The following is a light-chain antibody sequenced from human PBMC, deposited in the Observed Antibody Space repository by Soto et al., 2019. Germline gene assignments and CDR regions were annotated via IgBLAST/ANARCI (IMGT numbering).Light chain of an antibody. CDR3: QTWGTGNVV. J-gene: IGLJ2*01. V-gene: IGLV4-69*01. Sequence: QLVLTQSPSASASLGASVKFTCTLSSGHSSYTIAWHQQLPEKGPRYLMKLNSDGSHSKGDGIPDRFSGSSSGAERYLTISSLQSEDEADYYCQTWGTGNVVFGGGTKLTVL. CDR1: SGHSSYT. CDR2: LNSDGSH.